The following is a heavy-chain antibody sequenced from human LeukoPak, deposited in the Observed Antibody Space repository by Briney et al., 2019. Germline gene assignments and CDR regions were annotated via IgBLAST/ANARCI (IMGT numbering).Heavy chain of an antibody. CDR1: GYTFTSYY. Sequence: PVASVKVSCKASGYTFTSYYMHWVRQAPGQGLEWMGIINPSGGDTSYAQKFQGRLTMTRDTSTNTVYMELTSLRSEDTAVYYCARVQLVKIWFDPWGQGTLVTVSS. J-gene: IGHJ5*02. CDR3: ARVQLVKIWFDP. CDR2: INPSGGDT. V-gene: IGHV1-46*01. D-gene: IGHD3-16*02.